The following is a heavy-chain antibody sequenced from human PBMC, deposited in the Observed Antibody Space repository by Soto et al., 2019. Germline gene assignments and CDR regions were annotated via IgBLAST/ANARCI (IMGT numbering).Heavy chain of an antibody. Sequence: NPSETLSLTCTVSSGSVSSGGYFWSWIRQLPGKGLEWIGYIYHTGSTFYNPSLKSRVTISLDTSKSQFSLRLTSVTAADTAMYFCEGSRARSMFDYWGPGTLVTVSS. J-gene: IGHJ4*02. CDR2: IYHTGST. V-gene: IGHV4-31*03. CDR3: EGSRARSMFDY. CDR1: SGSVSSGGYF.